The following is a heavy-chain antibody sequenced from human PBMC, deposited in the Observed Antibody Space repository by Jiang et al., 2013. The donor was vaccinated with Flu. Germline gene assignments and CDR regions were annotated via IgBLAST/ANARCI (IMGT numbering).Heavy chain of an antibody. CDR2: IYYTGST. J-gene: IGHJ4*02. Sequence: GPGLVKPSETLSLTCGVSGDSISTSYWSWIRQPPGKGLEWIGYIYYTGSTTYNPSLKSRVTMSVDTSKNQFSLKLTSVTAADTAVYFCARDYCLTSGCLTSFDFWGQG. CDR3: ARDYCLTSGCLTSFDF. V-gene: IGHV4-59*01. D-gene: IGHD6-25*01. CDR1: GDSISTSY.